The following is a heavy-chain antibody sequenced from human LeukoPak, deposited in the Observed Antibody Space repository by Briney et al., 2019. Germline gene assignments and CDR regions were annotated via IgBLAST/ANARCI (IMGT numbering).Heavy chain of an antibody. D-gene: IGHD6-13*01. V-gene: IGHV1-18*01. CDR2: ISAYNGNT. J-gene: IGHJ4*02. CDR1: GYTFTTYG. Sequence: ASVKVSCKAPGYTFTTYGISWVRQAPGQGLEWMGWISAYNGNTNYAQKLQGRVTMTTDTSTNTAYMELRSLRSDDTAVYYCARDPTVTAAAGPYYFDYWGQGTLVTVSS. CDR3: ARDPTVTAAAGPYYFDY.